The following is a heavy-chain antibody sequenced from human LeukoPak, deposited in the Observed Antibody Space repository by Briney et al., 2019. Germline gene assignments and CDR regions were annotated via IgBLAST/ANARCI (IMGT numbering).Heavy chain of an antibody. CDR1: GFTFSFYS. Sequence: GGSLRLSCAASGFTFSFYSMNWVRQAPGKGLEWVSFISTSSYYIYYSDSVKGRFTISRDSAKNSLYLQMNSLRAEDTAVYYRARQRSTSLDYWGRGTLVTVSS. D-gene: IGHD2-2*01. V-gene: IGHV3-21*01. CDR2: ISTSSYYI. CDR3: ARQRSTSLDY. J-gene: IGHJ4*02.